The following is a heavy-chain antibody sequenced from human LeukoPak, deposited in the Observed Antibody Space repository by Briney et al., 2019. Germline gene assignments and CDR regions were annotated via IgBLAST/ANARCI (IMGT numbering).Heavy chain of an antibody. D-gene: IGHD5-18*01. CDR2: INPDGNKK. CDR1: GRTFSSSW. Sequence: GGSLRLSCAVSGRTFSSSWMDWVRQAPGKGLEWVASINPDGNKKYSADSVKGRFTISRDNAENSLYLQMNSLRVEDTAFYYCARDLAYSRLDYWGQGMLVTVSS. J-gene: IGHJ4*02. CDR3: ARDLAYSRLDY. V-gene: IGHV3-7*01.